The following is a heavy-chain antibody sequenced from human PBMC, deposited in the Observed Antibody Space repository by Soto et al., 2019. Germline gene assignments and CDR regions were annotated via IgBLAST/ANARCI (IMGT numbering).Heavy chain of an antibody. CDR1: GYTFTTYG. V-gene: IGHV1-18*04. D-gene: IGHD2-15*01. CDR2: ISPYNGDT. J-gene: IGHJ4*02. CDR3: ARTPRAQMIVLEAATRFDY. Sequence: QVQLVQSGAEVKRPGASVKLSCKASGYTFTTYGFNWVRQAPGQGLEWMGWISPYNGDTNYAQNFLGRVTLTTDTSTSTAYMELRSLTSDDTAVYYCARTPRAQMIVLEAATRFDYWGQGTLVTVSS.